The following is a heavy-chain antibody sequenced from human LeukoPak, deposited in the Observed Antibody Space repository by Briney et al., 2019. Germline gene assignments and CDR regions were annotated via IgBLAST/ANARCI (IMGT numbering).Heavy chain of an antibody. V-gene: IGHV4-39*07. CDR2: IYYSGST. CDR1: GGSISSSSYY. D-gene: IGHD5-24*01. Sequence: PSETLSLTCTVSGGSISSSSYYWGWIRQPPGKGLEWIGSIYYSGSTYYNPSLKSRVTISVDTSKNQFSLKLSSVTAADTAVYYCASARQDGYSLWSGWYYFDYWGQGTLVTVSS. CDR3: ASARQDGYSLWSGWYYFDY. J-gene: IGHJ4*02.